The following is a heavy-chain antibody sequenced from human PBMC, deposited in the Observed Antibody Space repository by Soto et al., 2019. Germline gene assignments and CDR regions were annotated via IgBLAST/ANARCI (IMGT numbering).Heavy chain of an antibody. CDR1: GGSLSNYG. V-gene: IGHV1-69*12. D-gene: IGHD3-22*01. CDR2: IIPVFGTP. CDR3: ARGDATKIVVTTYSPMDV. Sequence: QVQLVQSGAEVKKPGSSVKVSCKASGGSLSNYGISWVRQAPGQGLEWMGAIIPVFGTPNYAQKFQDRVTITAAESTPTVYMEGRSLTSEYTAVYYCARGDATKIVVTTYSPMDVWGQGTTVTVSS. J-gene: IGHJ6*02.